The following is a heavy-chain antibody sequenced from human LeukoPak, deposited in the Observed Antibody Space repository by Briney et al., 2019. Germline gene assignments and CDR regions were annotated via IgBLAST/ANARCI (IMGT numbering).Heavy chain of an antibody. CDR3: ARPGAAVAGTAFNY. J-gene: IGHJ4*02. Sequence: PGGSLRLSCAACGFTFSEYYMSWIRQAPGKGLEWVSYIRSSSSYTNYADSVKGRFTISRDNAKNSLYLQMNSLRAEDSAVYYCARPGAAVAGTAFNYWGQGTLVTVSS. CDR1: GFTFSEYY. CDR2: IRSSSSYT. V-gene: IGHV3-11*06. D-gene: IGHD6-13*01.